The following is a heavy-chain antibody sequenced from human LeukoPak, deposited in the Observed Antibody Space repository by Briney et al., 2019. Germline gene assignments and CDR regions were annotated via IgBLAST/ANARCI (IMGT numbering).Heavy chain of an antibody. CDR2: IYYSGST. CDR1: GASFSRSSYY. V-gene: IGHV4-39*01. Sequence: RTSETLSLTCTVSGASFSRSSYYWVWIRQPPGKGLEWIGSIYYSGSTYYNPSLKNRVTISVDTSKNQFSPKLSSATAADTAVYYCAEGIAVAGGYWYFDLWGRGTLVTVSS. J-gene: IGHJ2*01. CDR3: AEGIAVAGGYWYFDL. D-gene: IGHD6-19*01.